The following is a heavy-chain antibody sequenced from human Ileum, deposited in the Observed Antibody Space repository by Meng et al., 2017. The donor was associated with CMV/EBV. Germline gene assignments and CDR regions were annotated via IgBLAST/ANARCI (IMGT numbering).Heavy chain of an antibody. Sequence: GFIFSDYYMSWVRQARGKGLEWISYISTNGNIKKYVDSVKGRSTISRDNAKNSLFLQIDSLSAEDTAVYYCARESSGDYGDFGYFDHWGQGALVTVSS. V-gene: IGHV3-11*04. CDR3: ARESSGDYGDFGYFDH. CDR1: GFIFSDYY. CDR2: ISTNGNIK. J-gene: IGHJ4*02. D-gene: IGHD4-17*01.